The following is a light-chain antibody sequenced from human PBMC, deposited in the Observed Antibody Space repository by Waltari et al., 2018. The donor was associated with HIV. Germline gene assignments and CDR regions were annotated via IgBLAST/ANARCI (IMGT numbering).Light chain of an antibody. J-gene: IGLJ2*01. CDR1: RKDVGRYQL. CDR3: CSYAGSSPVL. V-gene: IGLV2-23*01. CDR2: EGS. Sequence: QSALTQPASVSGSPGQAYTISCSGTRKDVGRYQLAHRYQQHPGKAPKLMIYEGSKRPSGVSNRFSGSKSGSTASLTISGLQAEDEAGYYCCSYAGSSPVLFGGGTKLTVL.